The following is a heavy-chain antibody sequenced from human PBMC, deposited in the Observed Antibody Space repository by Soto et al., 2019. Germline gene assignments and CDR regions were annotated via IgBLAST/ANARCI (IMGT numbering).Heavy chain of an antibody. J-gene: IGHJ4*02. CDR2: ISSSSSYT. D-gene: IGHD2-2*01. CDR1: GFTFSDHY. Sequence: QVQLVESGGGLVKPGGSLRLSCAASGFTFSDHYMSWIRQAPGKGLEWVSYISSSSSYTDYADSVKGRFTISRDNADNSLYLQMNSLRAEDTAVYYCTTLHSYALKHWGQGTLVTVSS. CDR3: TTLHSYALKH. V-gene: IGHV3-11*05.